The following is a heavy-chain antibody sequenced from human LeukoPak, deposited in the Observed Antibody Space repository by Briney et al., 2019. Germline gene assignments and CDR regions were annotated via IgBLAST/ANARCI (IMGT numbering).Heavy chain of an antibody. Sequence: GGTLRLSCAASGFTFSNYGLTWFRQAPGKGLEWVSSIGYSGSDTHYADSVKGRFTISRDNAKNSLYLQMNSLRAEDTAVYYCARGYSSSWEFDYWGQGTLVTVSS. CDR3: ARGYSSSWEFDY. D-gene: IGHD6-13*01. J-gene: IGHJ4*02. CDR2: IGYSGSDT. CDR1: GFTFSNYG. V-gene: IGHV3-21*01.